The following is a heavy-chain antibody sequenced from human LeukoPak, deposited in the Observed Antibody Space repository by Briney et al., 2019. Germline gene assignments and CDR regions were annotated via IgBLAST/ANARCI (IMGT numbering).Heavy chain of an antibody. CDR3: ARQSYSSSWYYFDY. Sequence: SETLSLTCSVSGVSVSSYSWSWIRQPPGKGLEYFGHISDSGSTTYNPSLKSRVTISVDTSKNQFSLKLSSVTAADTAVYYCARQSYSSSWYYFDYWGQGTLVTVSS. CDR2: ISDSGST. V-gene: IGHV4-59*08. CDR1: GVSVSSYS. D-gene: IGHD6-13*01. J-gene: IGHJ4*02.